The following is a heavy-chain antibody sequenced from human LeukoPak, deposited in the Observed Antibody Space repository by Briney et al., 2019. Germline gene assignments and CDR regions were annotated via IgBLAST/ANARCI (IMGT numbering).Heavy chain of an antibody. CDR2: FDPEDGET. V-gene: IGHV1-24*01. J-gene: IGHJ5*02. Sequence: ASVKVSCKVSGYTLTELSMHWVRQAPGKGLEWMGGFDPEDGETIYAQKFQGRVTMTEDTSTDTAYMELSSLRSEDTAVYYCATDDCSGGSCDRWFDPWGQGTLVTVSS. CDR3: ATDDCSGGSCDRWFDP. D-gene: IGHD2-15*01. CDR1: GYTLTELS.